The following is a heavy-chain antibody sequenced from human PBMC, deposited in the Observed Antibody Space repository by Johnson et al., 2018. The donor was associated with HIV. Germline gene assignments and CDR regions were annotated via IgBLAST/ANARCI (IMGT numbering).Heavy chain of an antibody. CDR2: ISSSGSTI. D-gene: IGHD2-15*01. CDR1: GFIFSDYY. J-gene: IGHJ3*02. CDR3: ARSRDCSGGSCPDAFDI. Sequence: VQLVESGGGLVKPGGSQRLSCAASGFIFSDYYMTWIRQAPGKGLEWVSYISSSGSTIYYADSVKGRFSISRDNAKNSLYLQMNSLRAEDTAVYYCARSRDCSGGSCPDAFDIWGQGTMVTVSS. V-gene: IGHV3-11*04.